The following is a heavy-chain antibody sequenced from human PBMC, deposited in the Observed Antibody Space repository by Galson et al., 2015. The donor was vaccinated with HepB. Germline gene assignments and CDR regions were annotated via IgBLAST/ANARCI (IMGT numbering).Heavy chain of an antibody. D-gene: IGHD1-26*01. CDR3: TSSYPAPLDAFDI. CDR2: ISSSSYI. V-gene: IGHV3-21*01. Sequence: SLRLSCAASGFTFSSYSMNWVRQAPGKGLEWVSSISSSSYIYYADSVKGRFTISRDNAKNSLYLQMNSLRAEDTAVYYCTSSYPAPLDAFDIWGQGTMVTVSS. J-gene: IGHJ3*02. CDR1: GFTFSSYS.